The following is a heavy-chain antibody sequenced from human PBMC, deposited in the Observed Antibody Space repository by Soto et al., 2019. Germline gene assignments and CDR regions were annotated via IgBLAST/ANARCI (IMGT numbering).Heavy chain of an antibody. CDR2: IIPIFGTA. V-gene: IGHV1-69*13. CDR3: ARPYCSGGSCHKRGFDY. CDR1: GGTFSSYA. Sequence: VASVKVSCKASGGTFSSYAISWVRQAPGQGLEWMGGIIPIFGTANYAQKFQGRVTITADESTSTAYMKLSSLRSEDTAVYYCARPYCSGGSCHKRGFDYWGQGTLVTVPQ. J-gene: IGHJ4*02. D-gene: IGHD2-15*01.